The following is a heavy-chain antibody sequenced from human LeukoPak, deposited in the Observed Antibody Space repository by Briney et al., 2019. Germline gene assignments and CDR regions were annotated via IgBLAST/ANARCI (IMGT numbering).Heavy chain of an antibody. CDR3: ARGRITIFGVVTPHFDY. CDR1: GGSISSYY. CDR2: ISTGGTT. D-gene: IGHD3-3*01. Sequence: SETLSLTCAASGGSISSYYWSWIRQPAGKGLEWIGRISTGGTTNYNPSLTSRVTISVDTSKNQFSLKLSSVTAADTAVYYCARGRITIFGVVTPHFDYWGQGNLVTVSS. J-gene: IGHJ4*02. V-gene: IGHV4-4*07.